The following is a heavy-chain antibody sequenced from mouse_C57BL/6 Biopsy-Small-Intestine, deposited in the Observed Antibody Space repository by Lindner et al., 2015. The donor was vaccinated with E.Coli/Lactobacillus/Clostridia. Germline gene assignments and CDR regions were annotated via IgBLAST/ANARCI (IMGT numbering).Heavy chain of an antibody. CDR3: AGSSGGYGNYDY. V-gene: IGHV1-31*01. D-gene: IGHD2-10*02. Sequence: QLQESGPELVKPGASVKISCKASGYSFTGYYLHWVKQSHGNILDWIGYISPYNGISSYNQRFKGKATLAVDKSSSTAYMELRSLTSEDSAVYYCAGSSGGYGNYDYWGQGTTLTVSS. CDR1: GYSFTGYY. J-gene: IGHJ2*01. CDR2: ISPYNGIS.